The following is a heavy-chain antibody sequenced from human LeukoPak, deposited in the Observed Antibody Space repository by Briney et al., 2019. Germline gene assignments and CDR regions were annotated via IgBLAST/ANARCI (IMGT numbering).Heavy chain of an antibody. D-gene: IGHD2-21*02. CDR1: GDSISTSIYY. V-gene: IGHV4-39*01. CDR2: IYYSGST. J-gene: IGHJ6*03. Sequence: SETLSLTCTVSGDSISTSIYYWGWIRQPPGKGLEWIGIIYYSGSTYYNPSLKSRVTISVDTSKNQFSLKLSSVTAADTAVYYCARIYCGGDCRGYYYHYYMDVWGKGTTVTISS. CDR3: ARIYCGGDCRGYYYHYYMDV.